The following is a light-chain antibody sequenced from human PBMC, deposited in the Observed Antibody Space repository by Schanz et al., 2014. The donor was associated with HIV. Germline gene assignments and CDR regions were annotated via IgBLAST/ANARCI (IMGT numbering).Light chain of an antibody. CDR3: SSYAGSRTVA. CDR2: GVD. CDR1: SSDIGPYNC. J-gene: IGLJ2*01. V-gene: IGLV2-14*03. Sequence: QSALTQPASVSGSPGQLISISCTGTSSDIGPYNCVSWYQQRPGKAPKLVISGVDYRPSGVSSRFSGSKSGSAASLTVSGLQAEDEADYYCSSYAGSRTVAFGGGTKVTVL.